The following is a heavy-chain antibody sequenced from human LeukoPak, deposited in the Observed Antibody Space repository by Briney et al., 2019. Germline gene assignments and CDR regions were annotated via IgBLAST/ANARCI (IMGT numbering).Heavy chain of an antibody. CDR2: IYLSGST. V-gene: IGHV4-38-2*02. J-gene: IGHJ4*02. CDR3: ARIGDCSGGSCYSTGY. D-gene: IGHD2-15*01. CDR1: GYSISSGYY. Sequence: SETLSLTCTVSGYSISSGYYWGWIRQPPGKGLEWIGSIYLSGSTYYNPSLKSRVTISVDTSKNQFSLKLSSVTAADTAVYYCARIGDCSGGSCYSTGYWGQGTLVTVSS.